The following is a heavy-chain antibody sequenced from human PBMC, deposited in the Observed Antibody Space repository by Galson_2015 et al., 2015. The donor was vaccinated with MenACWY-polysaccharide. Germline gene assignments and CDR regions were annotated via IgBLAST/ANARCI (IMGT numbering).Heavy chain of an antibody. CDR2: MWHSGGT. Sequence: SEPLSLTCDVFDGSFSAFFWSWIRQTPGEGLEWIGEMWHSGGTNYNPSLQSRVSISVDTSKNQLSLKLYSVTAADTAVYYCVREVAAARGAFDFWGQGTVVTVSS. D-gene: IGHD6-25*01. J-gene: IGHJ3*01. CDR3: VREVAAARGAFDF. CDR1: DGSFSAFF. V-gene: IGHV4-34*01.